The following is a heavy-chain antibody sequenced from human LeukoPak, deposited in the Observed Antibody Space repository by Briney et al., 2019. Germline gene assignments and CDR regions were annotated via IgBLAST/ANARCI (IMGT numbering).Heavy chain of an antibody. D-gene: IGHD2-2*01. CDR3: ATDPGEIVPAAKGPRGDYCYGKDV. Sequence: ASVEVSCKVSGYTLTELSMHWVRQAPGKGLEWMGGFDPEDGETIYAQKFQGRVTMTEDTSTDTAYMELNSLRSDDTAVYYCATDPGEIVPAAKGPRGDYCYGKDVWGQGTTVTVSS. CDR1: GYTLTELS. V-gene: IGHV1-24*01. CDR2: FDPEDGET. J-gene: IGHJ6*02.